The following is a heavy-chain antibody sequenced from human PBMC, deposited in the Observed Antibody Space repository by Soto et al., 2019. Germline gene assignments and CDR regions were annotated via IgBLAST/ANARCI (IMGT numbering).Heavy chain of an antibody. Sequence: PSETLSLTCAVSGGSISSGGYSWSWIRQPPGKGLEWIGYIYYSGSTNYNPSLKSRVTISVDTSKNQFSLKLSSVTAADTAVYYCARHPQKRVVINWFDPWGQGTLVTVSS. CDR3: ARHPQKRVVINWFDP. CDR1: GGSISSGGYS. D-gene: IGHD2-15*01. CDR2: IYYSGST. V-gene: IGHV4-61*08. J-gene: IGHJ5*02.